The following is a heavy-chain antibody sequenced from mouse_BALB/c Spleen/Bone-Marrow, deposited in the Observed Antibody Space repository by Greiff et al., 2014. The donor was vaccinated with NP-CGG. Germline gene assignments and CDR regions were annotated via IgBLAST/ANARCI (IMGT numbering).Heavy chain of an antibody. Sequence: VQLQESGAELVKPGASVKLSCKASGYTFNSYYMYWVKQRPGQGLEWIGEINPSNGGINFNEKFKSKATLTVDKSSSTACMQLSSLTSEDSAVYYCTREGAYWGQGTLVTVSA. CDR1: GYTFNSYY. CDR2: INPSNGGI. CDR3: TREGAY. V-gene: IGHV1S81*02. J-gene: IGHJ3*01.